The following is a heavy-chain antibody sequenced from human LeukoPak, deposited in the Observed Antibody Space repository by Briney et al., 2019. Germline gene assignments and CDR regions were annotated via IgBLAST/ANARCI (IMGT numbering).Heavy chain of an antibody. V-gene: IGHV4-34*01. J-gene: IGHJ4*02. D-gene: IGHD6-19*01. Sequence: SETLSLTCAVYGGSFSGYYWSWIRQPPGKGLEWIGEINHSGSTNYNPSLKSRVTISVDTSKNQFSLKLSSVTAADTAVYYCARDPGIAVAGLDYWGQGTLVAVSS. CDR2: INHSGST. CDR1: GGSFSGYY. CDR3: ARDPGIAVAGLDY.